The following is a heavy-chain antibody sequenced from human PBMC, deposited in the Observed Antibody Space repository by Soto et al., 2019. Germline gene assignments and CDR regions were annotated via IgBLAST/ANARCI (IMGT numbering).Heavy chain of an antibody. Sequence: VQLHESGPGLVKPLQTLSLTCTVSGGSISSGGYYWSWIRQHPGKGLEWIGYIHSSGSTYYNPSLKRRVNKSVDTSKNQFSVKLNSVTATDTAVYYCAREDRNYYDTSGYYHWGQGALVTVS. CDR2: IHSSGST. CDR1: GGSISSGGYY. D-gene: IGHD3-22*01. J-gene: IGHJ5*02. CDR3: AREDRNYYDTSGYYH. V-gene: IGHV4-31*03.